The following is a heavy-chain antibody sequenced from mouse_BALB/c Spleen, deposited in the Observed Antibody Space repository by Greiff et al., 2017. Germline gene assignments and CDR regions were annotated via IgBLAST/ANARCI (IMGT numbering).Heavy chain of an antibody. CDR3: AKDDGNSWFAY. CDR1: GFTFTDSW. J-gene: IGHJ3*01. CDR2: IHPANGNT. D-gene: IGHD2-1*01. V-gene: IGHV14-3*02. Sequence: VQLQQPGAELVKPGASVKLSCTASGFTFTDSWMHWVKQRPEQGLEWIGRIHPANGNTNYDAKFQGKATITADTSSTTAYLQLSSLTSEDTAVYYCAKDDGNSWFAYWGQGTLVTVSA.